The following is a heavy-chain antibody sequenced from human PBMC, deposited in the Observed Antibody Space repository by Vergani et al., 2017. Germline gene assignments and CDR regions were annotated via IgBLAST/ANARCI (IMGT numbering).Heavy chain of an antibody. CDR2: INHSVST. J-gene: IGHJ6*03. Sequence: QVQLQQWGAGLLKPSETLSLTCAVYGRSCSGYYWIWIRQPLGKGLEWIGEINHSVSTNYNPSLKSRVTISVDTSKNQFSLKVSSVTAAATAVYYCARGRPYSNPMPYYYYMDVWGKGTTVTVSS. CDR1: GRSCSGYY. V-gene: IGHV4-34*01. CDR3: ARGRPYSNPMPYYYYMDV. D-gene: IGHD4-11*01.